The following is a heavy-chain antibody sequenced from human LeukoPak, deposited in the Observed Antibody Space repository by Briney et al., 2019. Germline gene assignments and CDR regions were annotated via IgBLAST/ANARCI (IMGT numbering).Heavy chain of an antibody. CDR2: RNPNNGKT. D-gene: IGHD7-27*01. Sequence: SVNVSYKPSRYTFTRYVINALRQSTRQELEWMGWRNPNNGKTVYAQKFHARMTITRYTAISTAYLDMSRLRSDDTAVYFCARDKLGMESGYYYYLMDVWGEGTTVTTSS. J-gene: IGHJ6*03. CDR1: RYTFTRYV. V-gene: IGHV1-8*01. CDR3: ARDKLGMESGYYYYLMDV.